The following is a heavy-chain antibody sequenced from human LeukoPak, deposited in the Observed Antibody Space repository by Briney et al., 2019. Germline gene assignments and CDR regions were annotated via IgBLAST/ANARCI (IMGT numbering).Heavy chain of an antibody. J-gene: IGHJ3*02. Sequence: ASVTVSCKASGYTFTNYGISWVRQAPGQGLEWMGWISAYNGNTNYAQKLQGRVTMTTDTSTSTAYMELRSLRSDDTAVYYCARITMIVVVTPPDIWGQGTMVTVSS. CDR1: GYTFTNYG. D-gene: IGHD3-22*01. CDR2: ISAYNGNT. CDR3: ARITMIVVVTPPDI. V-gene: IGHV1-18*01.